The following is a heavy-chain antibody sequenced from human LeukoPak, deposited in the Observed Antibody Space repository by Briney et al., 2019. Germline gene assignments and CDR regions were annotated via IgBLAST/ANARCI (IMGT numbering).Heavy chain of an antibody. D-gene: IGHD2-15*01. CDR2: INQGGSDK. CDR3: ARTSRSSSIDD. CDR1: GFTFSNYW. J-gene: IGHJ4*02. Sequence: GESLRLSCAASGFTFSNYWMSWVCQAPRKGPEWVANINQGGSDKSYVDSVKGRFTISRDNAKNSLYLEMNSLRVEDTAMYYCARTSRSSSIDDWGQGTLVTVSS. V-gene: IGHV3-7*01.